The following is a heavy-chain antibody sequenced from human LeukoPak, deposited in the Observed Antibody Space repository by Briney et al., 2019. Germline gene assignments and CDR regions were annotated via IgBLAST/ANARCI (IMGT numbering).Heavy chain of an antibody. CDR3: ARGPPTPRDYYYGMDV. CDR1: GFTFSSYA. J-gene: IGHJ6*04. CDR2: ISYDGSNK. Sequence: GRSLRLSCAASGFTFSSYAMHWVRQAPGKGLEWVAVISYDGSNKYYADSVKGRFTISRDNSKNTLYLQMNSLRAEDTAVYYCARGPPTPRDYYYGMDVWGKGTTVTVSS. V-gene: IGHV3-30*04.